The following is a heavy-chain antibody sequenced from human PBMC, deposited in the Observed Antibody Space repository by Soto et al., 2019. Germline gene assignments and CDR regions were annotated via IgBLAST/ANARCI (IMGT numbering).Heavy chain of an antibody. CDR3: ATWHLREHAYDI. Sequence: VQLVESGGGLIQPGGSLRLSCVASGLTVSGKTYMAWVRQAPGKGPEWVSGVYDLDGTYYADSVRGRFTPSIDSSRTTVYLQMLDLRPEDTALYFCATWHLREHAYDIWGQGTMVTVSS. D-gene: IGHD5-12*01. J-gene: IGHJ3*02. CDR1: GLTVSGKTY. V-gene: IGHV3-53*01. CDR2: VYDLDGT.